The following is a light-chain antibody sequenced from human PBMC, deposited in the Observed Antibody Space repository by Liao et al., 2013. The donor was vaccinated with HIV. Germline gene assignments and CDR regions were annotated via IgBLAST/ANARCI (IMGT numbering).Light chain of an antibody. CDR3: QVWDSSSDHPGV. Sequence: SSVLTQPPSVSVAPGKTARVTCGGNNIGRTTVHWYQQKPGQAPVLVIYYDNDRPSGIPERFSGSNSGNTATLTINRVEAGDEADYYCQVWDSSSDHPGVFGTGTKVTVL. CDR2: YDN. CDR1: NIGRTT. J-gene: IGLJ1*01. V-gene: IGLV3-21*04.